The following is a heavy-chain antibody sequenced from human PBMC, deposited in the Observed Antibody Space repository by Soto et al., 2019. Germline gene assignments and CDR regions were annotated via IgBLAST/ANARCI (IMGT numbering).Heavy chain of an antibody. Sequence: GGSLRLSCVGSGFTFSSFEMNWVRQTPGKGLEWLSYIGRSGETIYYADSVKGRFTISRDNAKSSLFLQMTGLRDEDTGIYYCARDSRGGAARRPTFYYWGRGTLVTVSS. CDR1: GFTFSSFE. CDR3: ARDSRGGAARRPTFYY. V-gene: IGHV3-48*03. CDR2: IGRSGETI. D-gene: IGHD6-6*01. J-gene: IGHJ4*02.